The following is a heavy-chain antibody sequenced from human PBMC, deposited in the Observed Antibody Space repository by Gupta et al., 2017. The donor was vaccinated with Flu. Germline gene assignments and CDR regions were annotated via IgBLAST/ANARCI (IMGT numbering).Heavy chain of an antibody. CDR3: ARHGGSSSSFYYYYYGMDV. J-gene: IGHJ6*02. CDR2: IYYSGST. V-gene: IGHV4-59*08. D-gene: IGHD6-6*01. CDR1: GGSISSYY. Sequence: QVQLQESGPGLVKPSETLSLTCTVSGGSISSYYCSWIRQPPGKGLEWIGYIYYSGSTNYNPSLKSRVTISVDTSKNQFSLKLSSVTAADTAVYYCARHGGSSSSFYYYYYGMDVWGQGTTVTLSS.